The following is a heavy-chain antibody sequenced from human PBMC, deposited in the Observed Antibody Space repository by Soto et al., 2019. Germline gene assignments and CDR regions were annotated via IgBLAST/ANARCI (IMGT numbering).Heavy chain of an antibody. CDR2: IYPNDSQT. J-gene: IGHJ4*02. V-gene: IGHV5-51*01. CDR3: ARQIYDSDTGPNFQYYFDS. Sequence: GESLKISCQTSGYRFSSYWIVWVRQMPGKGLEWMGIIYPNDSQTYYSPSLRGHVTISVTKSITTVFLQWSSLRASDTAMYYCARQIYDSDTGPNFQYYFDSWGQGTPVTVSS. CDR1: GYRFSSYW. D-gene: IGHD3-22*01.